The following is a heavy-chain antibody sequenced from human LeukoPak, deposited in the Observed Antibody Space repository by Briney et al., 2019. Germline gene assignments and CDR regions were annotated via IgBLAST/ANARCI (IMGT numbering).Heavy chain of an antibody. Sequence: ASVTVSCTASGYTFTTYAMHWVRQAPGQRLEWMGWINAGNGNTKYSQKFQGRVTITRDTSASTAYMELSSLRSEDTAVYYCARDYGDYNWFDPWGQGTLVTVSS. J-gene: IGHJ5*02. CDR2: INAGNGNT. D-gene: IGHD4-17*01. CDR3: ARDYGDYNWFDP. CDR1: GYTFTTYA. V-gene: IGHV1-3*01.